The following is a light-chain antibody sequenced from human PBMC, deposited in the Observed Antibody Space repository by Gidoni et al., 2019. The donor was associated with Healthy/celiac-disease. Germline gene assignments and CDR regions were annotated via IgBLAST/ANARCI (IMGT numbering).Light chain of an antibody. V-gene: IGKV3-15*01. CDR3: QQYNNWPLMYT. J-gene: IGKJ2*01. CDR1: QSFSSN. Sequence: EIVMTQSPPTLSVSPGERATLSCRASQSFSSNLAWYQQKPGQAPRLLIYGASTRATGIPARFSGSGSGTEFTLTISSLQSEDFAVYYCQQYNNWPLMYTFGQGTKLEIK. CDR2: GAS.